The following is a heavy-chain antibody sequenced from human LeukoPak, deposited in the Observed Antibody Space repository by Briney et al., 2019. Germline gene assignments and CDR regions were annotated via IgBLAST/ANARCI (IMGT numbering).Heavy chain of an antibody. D-gene: IGHD4-23*01. CDR3: ARDSGTMTTVVTSFDY. CDR1: GFTFSNYA. V-gene: IGHV3-30*04. J-gene: IGHJ4*02. Sequence: GGSLRLSCEASGFTFSNYAMHWVRQAPGKGLEWVAVISYDGSNKYYADSMKGRFTISRDNSKNTLYLQMNSLRAEDTAVYYCARDSGTMTTVVTSFDYWGQGTLVTVSS. CDR2: ISYDGSNK.